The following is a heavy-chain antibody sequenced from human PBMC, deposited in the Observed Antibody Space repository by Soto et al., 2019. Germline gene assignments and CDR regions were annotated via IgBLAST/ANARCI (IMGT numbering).Heavy chain of an antibody. J-gene: IGHJ2*01. CDR1: GFTFSNYA. CDR3: ANMRASNMADWCFDC. Sequence: EVQLLESGGGSIQPGGSLRLSCAASGFTFSNYAMSWVRQAPGKGLEWVSALNGNGVATFYADSVKGRFTISRDNSKNKLDLQITNLRGEDTALYFCANMRASNMADWCFDCWGGGTLVGVSS. D-gene: IGHD1-26*01. CDR2: LNGNGVAT. V-gene: IGHV3-23*01.